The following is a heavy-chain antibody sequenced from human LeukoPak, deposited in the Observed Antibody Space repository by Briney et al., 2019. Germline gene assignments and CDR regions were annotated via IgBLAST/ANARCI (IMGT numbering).Heavy chain of an antibody. CDR1: GGTFSSHA. J-gene: IGHJ4*02. Sequence: SVKVSCKXSGGTFSSHAISWVRQAPRQGLEWMGRIIPIFGTANYSQKFQGRVTITTDESTSTAYMELSSLRSEDTAVYYCAREGGIPRRDGYNFDYWGQGTLVTVSS. CDR2: IIPIFGTA. D-gene: IGHD5-24*01. V-gene: IGHV1-69*05. CDR3: AREGGIPRRDGYNFDY.